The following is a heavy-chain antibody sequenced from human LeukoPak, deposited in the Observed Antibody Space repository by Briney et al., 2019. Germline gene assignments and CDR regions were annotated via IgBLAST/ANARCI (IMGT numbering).Heavy chain of an antibody. Sequence: SETLSLTCAVYGGSFSGYYWSWIRQPPGKGLEWIGEINHSGSTNYNPSLKSRVTISVDTSKNQFSLKLSSVTAVDTAVYYCARGRYDILTGYYYIGYDYWGQGTLVTVSS. D-gene: IGHD3-9*01. CDR2: INHSGST. V-gene: IGHV4-34*01. CDR1: GGSFSGYY. J-gene: IGHJ4*02. CDR3: ARGRYDILTGYYYIGYDY.